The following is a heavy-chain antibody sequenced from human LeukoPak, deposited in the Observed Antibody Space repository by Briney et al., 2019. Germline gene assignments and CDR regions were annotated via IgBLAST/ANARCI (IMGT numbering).Heavy chain of an antibody. CDR3: AKDLALTTVTRKTPRRFDP. D-gene: IGHD4-11*01. Sequence: GGSLRLSCAASGFTFSSYSMNWVRQAPGKGLEWVSYISSSSSTIYYADSVKGRFTISRDNSKNTLYLQMNSLRAEDTAVYYCAKDLALTTVTRKTPRRFDPWGQGTLVTVSS. V-gene: IGHV3-48*01. CDR2: ISSSSSTI. J-gene: IGHJ5*02. CDR1: GFTFSSYS.